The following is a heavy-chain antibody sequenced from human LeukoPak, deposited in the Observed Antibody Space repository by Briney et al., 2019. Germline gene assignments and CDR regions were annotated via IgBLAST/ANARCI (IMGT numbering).Heavy chain of an antibody. J-gene: IGHJ4*02. CDR3: ARDIVVVPAAMGIDY. V-gene: IGHV1-2*02. CDR2: TNPNSGGT. D-gene: IGHD2-2*01. CDR1: GYTFTGYY. Sequence: ASVTVSCKASGYTFTGYYMHWVRQAPGQGLEWMGWTNPNSGGTNYAQKFQGRVTMTRDTSISTAYMELSRLRSDDTAVYYCARDIVVVPAAMGIDYWGQGTLVTVSS.